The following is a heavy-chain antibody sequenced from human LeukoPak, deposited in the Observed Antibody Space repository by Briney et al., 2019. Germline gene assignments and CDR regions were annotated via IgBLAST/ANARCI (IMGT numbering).Heavy chain of an antibody. V-gene: IGHV4-61*02. CDR3: ARDFPFDFWSGFGAFDI. CDR1: GGSISSGSYY. CDR2: IYTSGST. D-gene: IGHD3-3*01. Sequence: PSQTLSLTCTVSGGSISSGSYYWSWIRQPAGKGLEWIGRIYTSGSTNYNPSLKSRVTISVDTSKNQFSLKLSSVTAADTAVYYCARDFPFDFWSGFGAFDIWGQGTMVTVSS. J-gene: IGHJ3*02.